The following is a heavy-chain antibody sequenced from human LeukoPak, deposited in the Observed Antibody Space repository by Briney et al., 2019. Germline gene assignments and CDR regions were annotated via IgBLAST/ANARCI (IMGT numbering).Heavy chain of an antibody. CDR1: GFTFKTYS. V-gene: IGHV3-48*02. Sequence: RRSLRPSCAASGFTFKTYSMNSVRQAPGNGLEWVSSFYSGSNSIFYADSVKGRFTISRDNAKNSLYLQMNSLRDEDRAVYYCVRESRDSCAAFDIWGQGTMVTVSS. CDR2: FYSGSNSI. D-gene: IGHD2-21*01. J-gene: IGHJ3*02. CDR3: VRESRDSCAAFDI.